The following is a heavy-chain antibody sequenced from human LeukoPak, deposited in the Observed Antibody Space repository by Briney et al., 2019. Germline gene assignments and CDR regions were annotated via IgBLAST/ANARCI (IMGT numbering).Heavy chain of an antibody. Sequence: SVNVSCKASGGTFSSYAISWVRQAPGQGLEWMGRIIPILGIANYAQKFQGRVTITADKSTSTAYMELSSLRSEDTAVYYCARGLGMATITVLDYWGQGTLVTVSS. CDR3: ARGLGMATITVLDY. CDR2: IIPILGIA. J-gene: IGHJ4*02. V-gene: IGHV1-69*04. D-gene: IGHD5-24*01. CDR1: GGTFSSYA.